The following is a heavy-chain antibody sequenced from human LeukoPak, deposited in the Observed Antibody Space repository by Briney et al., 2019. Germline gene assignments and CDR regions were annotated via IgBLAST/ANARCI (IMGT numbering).Heavy chain of an antibody. CDR1: GGSMSSYY. CDR3: ARHGSGTSLALYP. CDR2: ISYSGTT. D-gene: IGHD3-10*01. V-gene: IGHV4-59*08. Sequence: PSETLSLTCTVSGGSMSSYYWSWIRQSPGKGLEWVGYISYSGTTNYNRSLKSRVTISLGTSKNRFSLNLTSVTAADTAVYYCARHGSGTSLALYPWGQGTLVTVSS. J-gene: IGHJ5*02.